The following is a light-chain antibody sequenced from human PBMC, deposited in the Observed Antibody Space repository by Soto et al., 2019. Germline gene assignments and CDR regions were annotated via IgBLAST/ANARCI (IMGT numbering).Light chain of an antibody. CDR1: SSNIGAGYD. Sequence: QSVLTRPPSVSGAPGQRVPISCTGSSSNIGAGYDVHWYQQLPGTAPKLLIYGNSNRPSGVPDRFSGSKSGTSASLAITGLQAEDEADYYCQSYDSSLSSYVFGTGTKVTVL. CDR2: GNS. CDR3: QSYDSSLSSYV. J-gene: IGLJ1*01. V-gene: IGLV1-40*01.